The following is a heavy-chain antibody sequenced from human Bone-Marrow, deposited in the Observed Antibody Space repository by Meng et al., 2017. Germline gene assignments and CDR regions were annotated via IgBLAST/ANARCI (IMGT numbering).Heavy chain of an antibody. J-gene: IGHJ6*02. D-gene: IGHD2-21*02. CDR3: AGGAVVTLIFYHAMDV. Sequence: SQTLSLTCAVSGYSITGSYNWGWIRQSPGKWLEWIGSIYQSGSTDYNPSLKSRVTMSADTSKNQFSLKLTSVTAADTAVYYCAGGAVVTLIFYHAMDVWGQGTKVTVSS. CDR1: GYSITGSYN. CDR2: IYQSGST. V-gene: IGHV4-38-2*01.